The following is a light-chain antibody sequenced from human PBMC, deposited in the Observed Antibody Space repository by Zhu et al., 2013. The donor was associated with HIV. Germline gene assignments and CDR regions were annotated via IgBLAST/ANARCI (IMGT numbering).Light chain of an antibody. V-gene: IGLV2-14*02. Sequence: QSALTQPASVSGSPGQSITISCTGTSSDFGSYNVVSWYQQHPGKVPKLIIYEGNNRPSGVSNRFSGSKSGNTASLTISGLQAEDEADYYCSSYTSSSTLVFGTGTKVTVL. CDR3: SSYTSSSTLV. CDR1: SSDFGSYNV. CDR2: EGN. J-gene: IGLJ1*01.